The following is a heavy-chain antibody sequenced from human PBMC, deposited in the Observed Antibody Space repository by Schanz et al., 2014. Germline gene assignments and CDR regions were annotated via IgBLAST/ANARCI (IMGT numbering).Heavy chain of an antibody. V-gene: IGHV3-66*02. Sequence: EVQLVESGGGLLQPGGSLRLSCAASGFTFGTFWMSWVRQAPGKGLEWVSVIYSGGSTYYADSVKGRFTISRDNSKNTLYLQMNSLRPEDTAVYFCAREYASTWFESNVMAGRIDNWGQGTLVTVSS. CDR3: AREYASTWFESNVMAGRIDN. D-gene: IGHD2-8*01. J-gene: IGHJ4*02. CDR1: GFTFGTFW. CDR2: IYSGGST.